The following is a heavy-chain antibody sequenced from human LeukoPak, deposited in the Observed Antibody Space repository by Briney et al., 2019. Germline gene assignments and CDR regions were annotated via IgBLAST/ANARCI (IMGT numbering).Heavy chain of an antibody. CDR2: ISAYNGNT. D-gene: IGHD3-10*01. J-gene: IGHJ3*02. V-gene: IGHV1-18*01. CDR3: AGVWWFGDPLGLDAFDI. CDR1: GYTFTSYG. Sequence: ASVKVSCKASGYTFTSYGISWVRQAPGQGLEWMGWISAYNGNTNYAQKLQGRVTTTTDTSTSTAYMELRSLRSDDTAVYYCAGVWWFGDPLGLDAFDIWGQGAMVTVSS.